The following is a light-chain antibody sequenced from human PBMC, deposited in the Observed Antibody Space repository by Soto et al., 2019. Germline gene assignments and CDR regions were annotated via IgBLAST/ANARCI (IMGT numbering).Light chain of an antibody. J-gene: IGKJ5*01. CDR3: QQYGSSPQPIT. CDR1: QSVSSSY. V-gene: IGKV3-20*01. Sequence: EIVLTQSPCTLSLSPGERSTLSCRSSQSVSSSYLAWYQQKPGQAPRLLIYCASSRATGIPDRFSGSGSGTDFTLTISRLEPEDFAVYYCQQYGSSPQPITFGQGTRLEI. CDR2: CAS.